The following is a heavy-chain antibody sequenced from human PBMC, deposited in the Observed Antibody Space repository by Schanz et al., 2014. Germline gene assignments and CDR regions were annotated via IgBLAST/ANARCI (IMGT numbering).Heavy chain of an antibody. V-gene: IGHV1-2*02. CDR1: GYTLTHYA. J-gene: IGHJ6*02. D-gene: IGHD3-10*01. CDR3: ARALFGSGHGDV. Sequence: QVQLVQSGAEVKKPGASVKVSCKASGYTLTHYAMNWVRQAPGQGPEWMGWINPNSGGTNYAQKFQGRVTMTRDTSISTAYMELSRLKSDDTAVYYCARALFGSGHGDVWGQGTTVTVSS. CDR2: INPNSGGT.